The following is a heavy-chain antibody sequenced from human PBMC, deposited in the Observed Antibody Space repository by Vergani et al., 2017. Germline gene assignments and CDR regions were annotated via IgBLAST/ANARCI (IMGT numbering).Heavy chain of an antibody. CDR3: ASGGYSYGYVVY. Sequence: QVQLQESGPGLVKPSQTLSLTCTVSGGSISSYYWSWIRQPPGKGLEWIGYIYYSGSTYYNPSLKSRVTISVDTSKNQFSLKLSSVTAADTAVYYCASGGYSYGYVVYWGQGTLVTVSS. V-gene: IGHV4-59*08. J-gene: IGHJ4*02. CDR2: IYYSGST. D-gene: IGHD5-18*01. CDR1: GGSISSYY.